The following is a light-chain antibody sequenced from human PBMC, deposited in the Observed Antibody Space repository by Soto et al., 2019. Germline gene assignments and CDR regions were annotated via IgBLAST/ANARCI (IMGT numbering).Light chain of an antibody. J-gene: IGKJ2*01. CDR1: QSVSSS. CDR2: DTS. V-gene: IGKV3-15*01. CDR3: QQYKNWPPYT. Sequence: EIVMTQSPATQSVSPGERVTLSCRASQSVSSSLAWYQQKPGQAPRLLIYDTSTRATTIPARFSGSGSGTEFTLTISGLQSEDSAVYYCQQYKNWPPYTFGQGTKLEIK.